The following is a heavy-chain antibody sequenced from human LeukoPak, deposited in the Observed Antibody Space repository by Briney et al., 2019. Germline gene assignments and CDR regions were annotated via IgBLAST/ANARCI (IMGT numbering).Heavy chain of an antibody. V-gene: IGHV1-69*05. CDR1: GGTFSSYA. D-gene: IGHD3-3*01. Sequence: ASVKVSCKASGGTFSSYAISWVRQAPGQGLEWMGGIIPIFGTANYAQKFQGRVTITTDESTSTAYMELSSLRSEDTAVYYCATAILEWLDFDYWGQGTLVTASS. CDR2: IIPIFGTA. CDR3: ATAILEWLDFDY. J-gene: IGHJ4*02.